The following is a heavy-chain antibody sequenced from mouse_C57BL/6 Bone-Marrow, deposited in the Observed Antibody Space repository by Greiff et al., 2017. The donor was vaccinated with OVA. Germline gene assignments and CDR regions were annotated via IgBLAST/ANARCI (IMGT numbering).Heavy chain of an antibody. V-gene: IGHV1-15*01. CDR1: GYTFTDYE. CDR2: IDTETGGT. CDR3: TRSDYYVSPWFAY. J-gene: IGHJ3*01. D-gene: IGHD1-1*01. Sequence: QVQLQQSGAELVRPGASVTLSCKASGYTFTDYEMHWVKQTPVHGLEWIGAIDTETGGTAYNQKFQGKAILTADKSSSTAYMELRSLTSEDSAVYYCTRSDYYVSPWFAYWGQGTLVTVSA.